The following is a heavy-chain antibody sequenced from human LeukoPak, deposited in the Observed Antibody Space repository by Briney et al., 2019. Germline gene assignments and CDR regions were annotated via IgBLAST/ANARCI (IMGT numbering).Heavy chain of an antibody. V-gene: IGHV3-74*01. CDR2: ISTDGKNT. D-gene: IGHD3-22*01. CDR3: ARLYYDSSGYYYGAFDI. Sequence: PGGSLRLSCAASGFTFSTYWMYWVRQAPGKGLVWVSRISTDGKNTIYADSVKGRFTISRDNAKNSLYLQMNSLRAEDTAVYYCARLYYDSSGYYYGAFDIWGQGTMVTVSS. J-gene: IGHJ3*02. CDR1: GFTFSTYW.